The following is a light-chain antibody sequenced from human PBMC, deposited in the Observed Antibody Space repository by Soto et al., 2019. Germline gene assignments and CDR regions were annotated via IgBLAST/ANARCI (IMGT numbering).Light chain of an antibody. CDR2: EVS. CDR3: CSYAGSSTWV. J-gene: IGLJ3*02. CDR1: SSDVGSYNL. V-gene: IGLV2-23*02. Sequence: LTQPASVSGSPGQSITISCTGTSSDVGSYNLVSWYQQHPGKAPKLMIYEVSKRPSGVSNRFSGSKSGNTASLTISGLQAEDEADYYCCSYAGSSTWVFGGGTKLTVL.